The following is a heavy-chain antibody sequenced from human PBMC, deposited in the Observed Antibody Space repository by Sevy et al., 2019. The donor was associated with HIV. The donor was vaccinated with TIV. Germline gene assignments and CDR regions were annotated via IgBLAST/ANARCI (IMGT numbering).Heavy chain of an antibody. J-gene: IGHJ4*02. V-gene: IGHV1-2*02. CDR2: INPNSGGT. CDR3: ARDRSREIVVVPAAIPGIAAAGTRGIDY. D-gene: IGHD2-2*02. CDR1: GYTFTGYY. Sequence: ASVKVSCKASGYTFTGYYMHWVRQAPGQGLEWMGWINPNSGGTNYAQKFQGRVTMTRDTSISTAYMELSRLRSDDTAMYYCARDRSREIVVVPAAIPGIAAAGTRGIDYWGQGTLVTVSS.